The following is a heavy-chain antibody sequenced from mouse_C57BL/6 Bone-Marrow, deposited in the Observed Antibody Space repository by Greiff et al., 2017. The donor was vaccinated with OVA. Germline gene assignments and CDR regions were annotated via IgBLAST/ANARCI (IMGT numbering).Heavy chain of an antibody. CDR3: ARDKGTGYWYFDV. Sequence: EVHLVESEGGLVQPGSSMKLSCTASGFTFSDYYMAWVRPVPEKGLEWVANINYDGSSTYYLDSLKSRFIISRDNAKNILYLQMSSLRSEDTATYYCARDKGTGYWYFDVWGTGTTVTVSS. V-gene: IGHV5-16*01. J-gene: IGHJ1*03. D-gene: IGHD1-3*01. CDR2: INYDGSST. CDR1: GFTFSDYY.